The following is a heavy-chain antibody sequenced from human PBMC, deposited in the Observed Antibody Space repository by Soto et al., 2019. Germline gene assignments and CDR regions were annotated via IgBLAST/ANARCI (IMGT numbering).Heavy chain of an antibody. CDR1: CGSIISYY. CDR3: AREHHTVRGVTLYYYYYGMDV. D-gene: IGHD3-10*01. Sequence: SETLSLPVSFSCGSIISYYWSWIRQPAGKGLEWIGGIYASGSTNNNPSLKSRVTMSVDTSKNQFSLKLSSVTAADTAVYYCAREHHTVRGVTLYYYYYGMDVWGQGTTVTVSS. J-gene: IGHJ6*02. CDR2: IYASGST. V-gene: IGHV4-4*07.